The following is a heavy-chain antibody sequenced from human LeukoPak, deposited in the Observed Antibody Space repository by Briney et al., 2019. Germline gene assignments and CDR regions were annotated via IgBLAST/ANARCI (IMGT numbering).Heavy chain of an antibody. CDR1: GGSISSGDYY. J-gene: IGHJ5*02. CDR3: ARRVVTGYHWFDP. D-gene: IGHD2-21*02. V-gene: IGHV4-30-4*01. CDR2: ICDSGST. Sequence: SQTLSLTCTVSGGSISSGDYYWSWIRQPPGKGLEWIGYICDSGSTYYNPSLKSRVTISVDTSKNQFSLKLSSVTAADTAVYYCARRVVTGYHWFDPWVQGTLATVSS.